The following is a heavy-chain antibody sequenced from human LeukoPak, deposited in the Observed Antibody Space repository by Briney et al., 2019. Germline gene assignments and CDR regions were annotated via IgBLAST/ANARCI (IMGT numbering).Heavy chain of an antibody. CDR1: GYTFTNYD. CDR3: AKSKVGATTLPIDF. Sequence: GASVKVSCKASGYTFTNYDINWGRQATGQGLEWMGWMNPNSGNTGYAQEFQGRITMTRDTSISTAYMELSGLTSEDTAIYYCAKSKVGATTLPIDFWGPGTLVTVSS. V-gene: IGHV1-8*01. CDR2: MNPNSGNT. D-gene: IGHD1-26*01. J-gene: IGHJ4*02.